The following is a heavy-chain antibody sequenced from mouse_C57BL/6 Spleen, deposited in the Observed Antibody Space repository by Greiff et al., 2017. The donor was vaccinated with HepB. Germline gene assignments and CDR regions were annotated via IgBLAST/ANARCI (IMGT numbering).Heavy chain of an antibody. J-gene: IGHJ4*01. CDR3: ARGPQLRPYAMDY. D-gene: IGHD3-2*02. CDR1: GYTFTDYY. V-gene: IGHV1-19*01. CDR2: INPYNGGT. Sequence: EVKLVESGPVLVKPGASVKMSCKASGYTFTDYYMNWVKQSHGKSLEWIGVINPYNGGTSYNQKFKGKATLTVDKSSSTAYMELNSLTSEDSAVYYCARGPQLRPYAMDYWGQGTSVTVSS.